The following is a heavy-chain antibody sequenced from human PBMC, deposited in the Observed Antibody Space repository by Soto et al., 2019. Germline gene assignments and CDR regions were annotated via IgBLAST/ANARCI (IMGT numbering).Heavy chain of an antibody. D-gene: IGHD3-10*01. J-gene: IGHJ3*02. CDR1: GGSISSSSYY. Sequence: QLQLQESGPGLVKPSETLSLTCTVSGGSISSSSYYWGWIRQPPGKGLEWIGSIYYSGSTYYNPSLKSRVTISVDTSKNQFSLKLSSVTAADTAVYYCARLSGVGELYAFDIWGQGTMVTVSS. CDR2: IYYSGST. CDR3: ARLSGVGELYAFDI. V-gene: IGHV4-39*01.